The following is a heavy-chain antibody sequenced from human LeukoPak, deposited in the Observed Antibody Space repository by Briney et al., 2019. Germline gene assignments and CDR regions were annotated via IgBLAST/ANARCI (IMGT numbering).Heavy chain of an antibody. CDR1: GFTFSSYA. CDR3: ARANYYSSGNYYGLDY. Sequence: GGSLRLSCAASGFTFSSYAMSWVRQAPGKGLEWVSAISGSGGSTYYADSVKGRFTISRDNSKNTVHLQMNSLRAEDMAVYHCARANYYSSGNYYGLDYWGQGILVTVSS. V-gene: IGHV3-23*01. D-gene: IGHD3-10*01. CDR2: ISGSGGST. J-gene: IGHJ4*02.